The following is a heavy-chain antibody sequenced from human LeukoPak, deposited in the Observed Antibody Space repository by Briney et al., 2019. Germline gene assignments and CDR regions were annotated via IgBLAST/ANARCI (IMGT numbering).Heavy chain of an antibody. CDR3: AKDRGVVVPAAPCY. D-gene: IGHD2-2*01. CDR2: ISGSGGST. Sequence: GGSLRLSCAASGFTFSSYAMSWVRQAPGRGLEWVSAISGSGGSTYYADSVKGRFTISRDNSKNTLCLQMNSLRAEDTAVYYCAKDRGVVVPAAPCYWGQGTLVTVSS. J-gene: IGHJ4*02. CDR1: GFTFSSYA. V-gene: IGHV3-23*01.